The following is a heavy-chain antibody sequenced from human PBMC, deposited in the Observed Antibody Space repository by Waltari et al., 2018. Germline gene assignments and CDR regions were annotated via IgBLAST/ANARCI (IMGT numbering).Heavy chain of an antibody. J-gene: IGHJ5*02. CDR1: AGSISSSSYY. V-gene: IGHV4-39*07. CDR2: IYYSGRT. D-gene: IGHD2-2*01. CDR3: ARHLDIVVVPGWFDP. Sequence: QLQLQESGTGLVKPSETLSLPCTVSAGSISSSSYYWGRIRHPPGRGLEWIGSIYYSGRTYYNPSLKSRVTISVDTSKNQCSLKLSSVTAADTAVYYCARHLDIVVVPGWFDPWGQGTLVTVSS.